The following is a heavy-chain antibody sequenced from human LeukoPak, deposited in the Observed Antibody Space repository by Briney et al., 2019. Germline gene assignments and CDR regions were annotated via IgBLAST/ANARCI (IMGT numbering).Heavy chain of an antibody. D-gene: IGHD3-22*01. CDR3: ARVEYYYDSSGFYWFDP. J-gene: IGHJ5*02. V-gene: IGHV1-18*01. CDR1: GYTFTSYG. Sequence: ASVKVSCKASGYTFTSYGISWVRQAPGQGLEWMGWISAYNGNTNYAQKLQGRVTMTTDTSTSTAYMELRSLRSDDTAVYYCARVEYYYDSSGFYWFDPWGQGTLVTVSS. CDR2: ISAYNGNT.